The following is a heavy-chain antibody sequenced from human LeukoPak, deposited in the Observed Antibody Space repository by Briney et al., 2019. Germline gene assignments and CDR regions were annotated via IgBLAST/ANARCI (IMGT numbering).Heavy chain of an antibody. CDR3: ARDGSWGDYYYYYMDV. J-gene: IGHJ6*03. V-gene: IGHV1-2*06. D-gene: IGHD6-13*01. Sequence: ASVKVFCKASGYTFTGYYMHWVRQAPGRGLEWMGRINPNSGGTNYAQKFQGRVTMTRDTSISTAYMELSRLRSDDTAVYYCARDGSWGDYYYYYMDVWGKGTTVTVSS. CDR2: INPNSGGT. CDR1: GYTFTGYY.